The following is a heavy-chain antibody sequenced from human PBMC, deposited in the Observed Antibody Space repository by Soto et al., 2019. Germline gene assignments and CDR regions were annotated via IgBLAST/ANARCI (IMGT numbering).Heavy chain of an antibody. CDR1: GFTFSSYA. J-gene: IGHJ4*02. D-gene: IGHD3-22*01. CDR3: ARGGAWDSSGQLDY. V-gene: IGHV3-30-3*01. Sequence: GGSLRLSCAASGFTFSSYAMHWVRQAPGKGLEWVAVISYDGSNKYYADSVKGRFTISRDNSKNTLYLQMNSLRAEDTAVYYCARGGAWDSSGQLDYWGQGTLVTVSS. CDR2: ISYDGSNK.